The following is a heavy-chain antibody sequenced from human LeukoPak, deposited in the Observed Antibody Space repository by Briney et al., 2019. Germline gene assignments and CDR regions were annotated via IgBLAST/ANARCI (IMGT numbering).Heavy chain of an antibody. D-gene: IGHD2-2*01. CDR1: GGTFSSYA. V-gene: IGHV1-69*05. Sequence: GASVKVSCKASGGTFSSYAISWVRQAPGQGLEWMGGIIPIFGTANYAQKFQGRVTITTDESTSTAYMELSSLRSEDTAVYYCARASSLVPAAMGYYYYYMDVWGKGTTVTVSS. CDR2: IIPIFGTA. CDR3: ARASSLVPAAMGYYYYYMDV. J-gene: IGHJ6*03.